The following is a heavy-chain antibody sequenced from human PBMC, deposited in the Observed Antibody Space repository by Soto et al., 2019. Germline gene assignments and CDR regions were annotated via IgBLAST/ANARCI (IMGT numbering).Heavy chain of an antibody. CDR1: GFTFSNYW. D-gene: IGHD2-8*02. J-gene: IGHJ3*02. Sequence: EVQVVESGGGLVQPGGSLRLSCAASGFTFSNYWMTWVRQAPGKGLEWVANIKQDASENFYVDSVKGRFTISRDNAKNSLYLQMNSLRVEDTAVYYCARGSGLRGYDAFDIWGQGTMVTFSS. V-gene: IGHV3-7*04. CDR3: ARGSGLRGYDAFDI. CDR2: IKQDASEN.